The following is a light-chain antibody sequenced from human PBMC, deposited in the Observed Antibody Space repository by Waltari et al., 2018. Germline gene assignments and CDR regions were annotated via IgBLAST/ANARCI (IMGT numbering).Light chain of an antibody. CDR1: SSNIGSNA. J-gene: IGLJ2*01. V-gene: IGLV1-44*01. CDR3: STWDDSLHGVV. Sequence: QSVLTQPPSASATPGQRVTISCSGSSSNIGSNAVNWYQQLPGAAPKLLIYINNRRPSGVPDRFSGSNSVTSASLAISGLQSEDEADYYCSTWDDSLHGVVFGGGTKLTVL. CDR2: INN.